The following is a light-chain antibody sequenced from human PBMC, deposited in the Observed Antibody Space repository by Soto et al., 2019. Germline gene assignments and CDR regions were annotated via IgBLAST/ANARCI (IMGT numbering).Light chain of an antibody. J-gene: IGLJ3*02. CDR3: QSYDSSLSGWV. CDR2: EVT. V-gene: IGLV2-8*01. Sequence: QSALTQPPSASGSPGQSVTISCTGTSSDVGGYSYVSWYQQHPGKAPKLMIYEVTKRPSGVPDRFSASKSGNTASLTVSGLQAEDEADYYCQSYDSSLSGWVFGGGTKLTVL. CDR1: SSDVGGYSY.